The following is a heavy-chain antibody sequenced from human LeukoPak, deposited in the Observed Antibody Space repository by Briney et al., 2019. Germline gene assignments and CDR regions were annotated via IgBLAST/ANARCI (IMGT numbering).Heavy chain of an antibody. CDR1: GGTFSSYA. V-gene: IGHV1-69*06. CDR3: ARDYYGSGKSSYNWFDP. Sequence: SVKVSCKASGGTFSSYAISWVRQAPGQGLEWMGGIIPIFGTANYAQKFQGRVTITADKSTSTAYMELSSLRSEDTAVYYCARDYYGSGKSSYNWFDPWGQGTLVTVSS. J-gene: IGHJ5*02. CDR2: IIPIFGTA. D-gene: IGHD3-10*01.